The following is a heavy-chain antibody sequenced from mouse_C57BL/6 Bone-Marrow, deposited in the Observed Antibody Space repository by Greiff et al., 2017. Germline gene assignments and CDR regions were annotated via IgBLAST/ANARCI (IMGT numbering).Heavy chain of an antibody. D-gene: IGHD1-2*01. V-gene: IGHV5-4*01. J-gene: IGHJ4*01. CDR2: ISDGGSYT. CDR1: GFTFSSYA. Sequence: EVQRVESGGGLVKPGGSLKLSCAASGFTFSSYAMSWVRQTPEKRLEWVATISDGGSYTYYPDNVKGRFTISRDNAKNNLYLQMSHLKSEDTAMYYCARDNYYRSDDAMDYWGQGTSVTVSS. CDR3: ARDNYYRSDDAMDY.